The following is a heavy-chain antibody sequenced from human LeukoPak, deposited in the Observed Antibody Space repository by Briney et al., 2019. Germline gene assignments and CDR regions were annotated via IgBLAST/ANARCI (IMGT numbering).Heavy chain of an antibody. CDR3: GAYRTLDDAFDI. D-gene: IGHD3-16*01. Sequence: SETLSLTCAVSGGSINSPKSWSWVRQPPGKGLEWIGDRYHSGGTNYNPSLKSRVTILVDTSKNQFSLELNSVTAADTAVYYCGAYRTLDDAFDIWGQGTLVTVSS. J-gene: IGHJ3*02. CDR1: GGSINSPKS. V-gene: IGHV4-4*02. CDR2: RYHSGGT.